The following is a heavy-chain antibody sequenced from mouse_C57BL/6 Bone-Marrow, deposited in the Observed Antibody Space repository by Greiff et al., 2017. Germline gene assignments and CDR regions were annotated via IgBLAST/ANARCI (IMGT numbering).Heavy chain of an antibody. Sequence: VKLQESGAELVKPGASVKISCKASGYAFSSYWMNWVKQRPGKGLEWIGQIYPGDGDTNYNGKFKGKATLTADKSSSTAYMQLSSLTSEDSAVYFCARWVVYYGNPYYAMDYWGQGTSVTVSS. D-gene: IGHD2-1*01. CDR2: IYPGDGDT. CDR3: ARWVVYYGNPYYAMDY. J-gene: IGHJ4*01. CDR1: GYAFSSYW. V-gene: IGHV1-80*01.